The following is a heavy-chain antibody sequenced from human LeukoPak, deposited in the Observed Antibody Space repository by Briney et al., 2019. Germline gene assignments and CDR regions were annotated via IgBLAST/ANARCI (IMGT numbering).Heavy chain of an antibody. V-gene: IGHV4-39*01. CDR3: ARPTITMVRGFDP. Sequence: SETLSLTCTVSGGSISSSSYYWGWIRQPPGKGLEWIGSIYYSGSTYYNPSLKSRVTISVDTSKDQFSLKLGSVTAADTAVYYCARPTITMVRGFDPWGQGSLVTVPS. CDR2: IYYSGST. J-gene: IGHJ5*02. D-gene: IGHD3-10*01. CDR1: GGSISSSSYY.